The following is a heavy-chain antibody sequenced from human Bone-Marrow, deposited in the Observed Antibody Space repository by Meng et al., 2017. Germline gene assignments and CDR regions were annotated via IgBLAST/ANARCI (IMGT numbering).Heavy chain of an antibody. V-gene: IGHV4-34*01. CDR2: INHSGST. CDR1: GESFRASS. J-gene: IGHJ4*02. CDR3: ARGSIAPRQGRAEE. D-gene: IGHD6-6*01. Sequence: SAPLSLPCAVSGESFRASSWTWIRQPPGKGLEWIGEINHSGSTNYNPSLKRRVTLSIDTSENQFSLTLSSVTAADTAVYYCARGSIAPRQGRAEEGGRGTLVTVSS.